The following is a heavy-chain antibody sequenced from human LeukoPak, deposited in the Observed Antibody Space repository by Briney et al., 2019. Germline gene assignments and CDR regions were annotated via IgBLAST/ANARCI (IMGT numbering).Heavy chain of an antibody. CDR3: ARELGATVVNYGMDV. J-gene: IGHJ6*02. CDR2: IHYSGST. CDR1: GGSIRNYY. Sequence: SETLSLTCTVSGGSIRNYYWSWIRQPPGKGLEWIGYIHYSGSTNYNPSLKSRVTMSVDTSKNQLSLKLTSMTAADTAVYYCARELGATVVNYGMDVWGQGITVTVSS. V-gene: IGHV4-59*01. D-gene: IGHD4-23*01.